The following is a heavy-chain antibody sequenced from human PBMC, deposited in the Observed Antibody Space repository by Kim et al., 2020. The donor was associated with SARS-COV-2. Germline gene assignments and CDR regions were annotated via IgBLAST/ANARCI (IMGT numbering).Heavy chain of an antibody. CDR1: GFTFSDYA. D-gene: IGHD3-10*01. Sequence: GGSLRLSCAASGFTFSDYAMTWVRQAPGKGLEWVSDLSGSGGSTYYADSVKGRFTISRDNSKSTLYLQMNSLRAEDTAIYYCAKERGSRDYYFGYPADYWGQGTLVTVSS. V-gene: IGHV3-23*01. J-gene: IGHJ4*02. CDR3: AKERGSRDYYFGYPADY. CDR2: LSGSGGST.